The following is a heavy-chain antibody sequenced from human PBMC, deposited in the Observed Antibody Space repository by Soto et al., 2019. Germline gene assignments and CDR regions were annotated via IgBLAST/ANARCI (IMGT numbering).Heavy chain of an antibody. D-gene: IGHD6-19*01. CDR1: GFTFSNVW. CDR3: TPLALKYNSDWYPLSA. J-gene: IGHJ4*02. Sequence: EVQLVESGGGLVKPGGSLRLSCAGSGFTFSNVWMNWVRQAPGKGLEWVGRIKSETDGGTIDYAAPVKGRFTISRDDSNNTLYLQMTSLTTEDTATYYCTPLALKYNSDWYPLSAWGQGTRVTVSS. CDR2: IKSETDGGTI. V-gene: IGHV3-15*07.